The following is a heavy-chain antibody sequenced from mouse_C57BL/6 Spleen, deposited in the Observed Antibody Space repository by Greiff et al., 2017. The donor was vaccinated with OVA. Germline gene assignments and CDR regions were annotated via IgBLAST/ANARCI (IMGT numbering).Heavy chain of an antibody. CDR1: GFSLTSYA. J-gene: IGHJ2*01. CDR3: ARNDDGYYAYFDY. D-gene: IGHD2-3*01. Sequence: VHLVESGPGLVAPSQSLSITCTVSGFSLTSYAISWVRQPPGKGLECLGVIWTGGGTNYNSALKSRLSISKDNSKSQVFLKMNSLQTDDTARYYCARNDDGYYAYFDYLGQGTTLTVSS. V-gene: IGHV2-9-1*01. CDR2: IWTGGGT.